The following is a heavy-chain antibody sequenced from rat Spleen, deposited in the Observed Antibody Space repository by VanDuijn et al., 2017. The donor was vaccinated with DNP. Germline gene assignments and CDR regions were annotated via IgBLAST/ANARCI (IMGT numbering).Heavy chain of an antibody. CDR1: GFTFSDYY. CDR3: ARHGRRVFDY. J-gene: IGHJ2*01. CDR2: ITYDGGSS. D-gene: IGHD1-11*01. V-gene: IGHV5-22*01. Sequence: EVQLVESDGGLVQPGRSLKVSCAASGFTFSDYYMAWVRQAPRKGLEWVAYITYDGGSSYYPDSVKGRFTISRDNAKSTLYLQMNSLRSEDMATYFCARHGRRVFDYWGQGVMVTVSS.